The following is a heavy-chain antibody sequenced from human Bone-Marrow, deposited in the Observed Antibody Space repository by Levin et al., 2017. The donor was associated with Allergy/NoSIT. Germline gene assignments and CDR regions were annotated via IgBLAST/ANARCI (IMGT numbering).Heavy chain of an antibody. D-gene: IGHD4-17*01. J-gene: IGHJ5*02. V-gene: IGHV4-30-4*01. CDR1: GGSISSGDYY. CDR3: ARVRTTTRWFDP. Sequence: NPSETLSLTCTVSGGSISSGDYYWSWIRQPPGKGLEWIGYIYYSGSTYYNPSLKSRVTISVDTSKNQFSLKLSSVTAADTAVYYCARVRTTTRWFDPWGQGTLVTVSS. CDR2: IYYSGST.